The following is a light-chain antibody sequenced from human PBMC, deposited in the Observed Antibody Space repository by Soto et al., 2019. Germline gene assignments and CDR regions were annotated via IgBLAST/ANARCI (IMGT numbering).Light chain of an antibody. CDR2: GAS. J-gene: IGKJ2*01. Sequence: ETVMTQSPATLPVSPGESATLSCRSSQTMANNLAWYQQRPGQAHRLLIYGASTRATGIPARFSGSGSVREFTLTISSLQSEDFAIYYCQQYTNWPPYTFGQGTKLEIK. CDR1: QTMANN. V-gene: IGKV3-15*01. CDR3: QQYTNWPPYT.